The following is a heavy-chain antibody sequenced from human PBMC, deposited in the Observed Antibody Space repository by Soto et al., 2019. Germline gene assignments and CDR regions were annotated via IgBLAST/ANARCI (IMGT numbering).Heavy chain of an antibody. CDR2: IIPIFGTA. V-gene: IGHV1-69*06. D-gene: IGHD3-9*01. CDR1: GGTFSSYA. CDR3: ARADYDILTGYWY. J-gene: IGHJ4*02. Sequence: SVKVSCKASGGTFSSYAISWVRQAPGQGLEWMGGIIPIFGTANYAQKFQGRVTITADKSTSTAYMELSSLRSEDTAVYYCARADYDILTGYWYWRQGTLVTVSS.